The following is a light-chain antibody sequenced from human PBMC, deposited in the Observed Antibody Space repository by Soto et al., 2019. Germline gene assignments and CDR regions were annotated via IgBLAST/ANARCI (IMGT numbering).Light chain of an antibody. CDR2: GNS. J-gene: IGLJ3*02. CDR1: NSNIGAGYD. V-gene: IGLV1-40*01. CDR3: QSYDSSLSGWV. Sequence: QSVLTQPPSVSGAPGQRVTISCTGYNSNIGAGYDVQWYQQLPGTAPKLPIYGNSNRPSGVPDRFSASKSGTSASLAITGLQAEDEADYYCQSYDSSLSGWVFGGGTKLTVL.